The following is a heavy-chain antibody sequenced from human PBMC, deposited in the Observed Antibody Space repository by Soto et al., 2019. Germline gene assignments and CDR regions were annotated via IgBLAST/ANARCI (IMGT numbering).Heavy chain of an antibody. CDR3: ARDLTDSSGADYYGMDV. CDR2: IYYSGST. J-gene: IGHJ6*02. CDR1: GGSISSGGYY. Sequence: QVQLQESGPGLVKPSQTLSLTCTVSGGSISSGGYYWSWIRQHPGKGLEWIGYIYYSGSTYYNPSLKSRVTISVDTSKKQFSLKLSSVTAADTAVYYCARDLTDSSGADYYGMDVWGQGTTVTVSS. D-gene: IGHD3-22*01. V-gene: IGHV4-31*03.